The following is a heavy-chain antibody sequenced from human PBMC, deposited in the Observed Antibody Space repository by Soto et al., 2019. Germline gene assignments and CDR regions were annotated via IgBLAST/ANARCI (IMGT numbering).Heavy chain of an antibody. J-gene: IGHJ5*02. CDR2: IYWDDDK. Sequence: QITLKESGPTLVRPTQTLTLTCTFSGFLLSTTGVGVGWIRQSPGKALEWLALIYWDDDKRYSPSLKSRLTITKDTSKNEVILTMTNMDSVDTATYYCAQRLSDYGLGRERANYFDPWGQRTLVTVSS. CDR3: AQRLSDYGLGRERANYFDP. CDR1: GFLLSTTGVG. D-gene: IGHD3-10*01. V-gene: IGHV2-5*02.